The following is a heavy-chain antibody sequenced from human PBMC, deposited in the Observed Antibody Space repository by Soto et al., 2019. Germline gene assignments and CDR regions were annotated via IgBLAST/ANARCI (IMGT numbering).Heavy chain of an antibody. CDR2: IIPIFGTA. J-gene: IGHJ6*02. V-gene: IGHV1-69*06. Sequence: SVKVSCNASGGTFSSYAISWVRQAPGQGLEWMGGIIPIFGTANYAQKFQGRVTITADKSTSTAYMELSSLRSEDTAVYYCARDLRIAAAGTYYYGMDVWGQGTTVTVSS. D-gene: IGHD6-13*01. CDR1: GGTFSSYA. CDR3: ARDLRIAAAGTYYYGMDV.